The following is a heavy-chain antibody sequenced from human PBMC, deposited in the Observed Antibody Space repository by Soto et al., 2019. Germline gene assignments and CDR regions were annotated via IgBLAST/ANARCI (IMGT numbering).Heavy chain of an antibody. Sequence: QVQLVQSGAEVKKPGASVKVSCKASGYTFTGYYIHWVRQAPGQGLEWMGWISPNSGDTKCAQKFQGRVTMTRDTSISTAYMELSSLISDDTAVYYCARGRYCTNGVCPRTNYYYYGMDVWGQGTTVTVSS. J-gene: IGHJ6*02. D-gene: IGHD2-8*01. V-gene: IGHV1-2*02. CDR2: ISPNSGDT. CDR1: GYTFTGYY. CDR3: ARGRYCTNGVCPRTNYYYYGMDV.